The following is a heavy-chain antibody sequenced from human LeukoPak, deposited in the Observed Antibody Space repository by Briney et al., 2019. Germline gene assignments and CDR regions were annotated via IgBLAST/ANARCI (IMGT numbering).Heavy chain of an antibody. J-gene: IGHJ4*02. V-gene: IGHV4-61*02. CDR2: IYTSGST. Sequence: PSQTLSLTCTVSGGSISSGSYHWSWIRQPAGKGLEWIGRIYTSGSTNYNPSLKSRVTISVDTSKNQFSLKLSSVTAADTAVYYCARGVISSWSYYFDYWGQGTLVTVSS. CDR3: ARGVISSWSYYFDY. CDR1: GGSISSGSYH. D-gene: IGHD6-13*01.